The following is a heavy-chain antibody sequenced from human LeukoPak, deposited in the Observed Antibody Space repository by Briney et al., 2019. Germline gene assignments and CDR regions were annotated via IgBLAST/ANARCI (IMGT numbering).Heavy chain of an antibody. CDR1: GFTFSSYS. CDR3: ARDLYSSSWLFDY. Sequence: GGSLRLPCAASGFTFSSYSMNWVRQAPGKGLEWVSSISSSSSYIYYADSVKGRFTISRDNAKNSLYLQMNSLRAEDTAVYYCARDLYSSSWLFDYWGQGTLVTVSS. V-gene: IGHV3-21*01. D-gene: IGHD6-13*01. J-gene: IGHJ4*02. CDR2: ISSSSSYI.